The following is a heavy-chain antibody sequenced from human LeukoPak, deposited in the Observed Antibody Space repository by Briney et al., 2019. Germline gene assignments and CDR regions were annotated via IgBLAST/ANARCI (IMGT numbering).Heavy chain of an antibody. CDR1: GFTFSSYS. CDR3: ARDRATVATHCLDY. Sequence: GGSLRLSCAASGFTFSSYSMNWVRQAPGKGLEWVSSISSSSSYIYYADSVKGRFTISRDNAKNSLYLQMNSLRAEDTAVYYSARDRATVATHCLDYWGQGTLVTVSS. CDR2: ISSSSSYI. D-gene: IGHD4-23*01. V-gene: IGHV3-21*01. J-gene: IGHJ4*02.